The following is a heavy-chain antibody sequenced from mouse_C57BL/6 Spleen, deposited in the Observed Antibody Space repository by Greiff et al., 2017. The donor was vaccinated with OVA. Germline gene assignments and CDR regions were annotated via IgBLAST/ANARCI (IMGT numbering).Heavy chain of an antibody. J-gene: IGHJ4*01. D-gene: IGHD2-1*01. V-gene: IGHV1-85*01. CDR2: IYPRDGST. CDR1: GYTFTSYD. Sequence: VQRVESGPELVKPGASVKLSCKASGYTFTSYDINWVKQRPGQGLEWIGWIYPRDGSTKYNEKFKGKATLTVDTSSSTAYMELHSLTSEDSAVYFCARYDGNYDYYAMDYWGQGTSVTVSS. CDR3: ARYDGNYDYYAMDY.